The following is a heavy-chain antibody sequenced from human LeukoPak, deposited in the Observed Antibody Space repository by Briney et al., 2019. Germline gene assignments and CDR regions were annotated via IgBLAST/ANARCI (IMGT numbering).Heavy chain of an antibody. Sequence: PSETLSLACTVSGGSISGYYWSWSRQPPGKGVEWIGNLYYMRGAWYKSSLKSRVTISVDTSKNQFSLRLTSVTAADTAVYYCARDFGETALPNWFDPWGQGTLVTVSS. CDR1: GGSISGYY. CDR2: LYYMRGA. CDR3: ARDFGETALPNWFDP. D-gene: IGHD3-16*01. V-gene: IGHV4-59*12. J-gene: IGHJ5*02.